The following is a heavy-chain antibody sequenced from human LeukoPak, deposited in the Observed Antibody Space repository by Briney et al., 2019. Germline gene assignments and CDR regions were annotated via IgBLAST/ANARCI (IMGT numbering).Heavy chain of an antibody. CDR2: IRYDGSDT. V-gene: IGHV3-30*02. Sequence: GGSLRLSCAASGFTFSSFGMHWVRQPPGKGLEWVAFIRYDGSDTYYADSVKGRFTISRDTSKNTLYLQMNSLRAEDTALYYCARDELELGYWGQGTLVTVSS. CDR3: ARDELELGY. D-gene: IGHD1-7*01. CDR1: GFTFSSFG. J-gene: IGHJ4*02.